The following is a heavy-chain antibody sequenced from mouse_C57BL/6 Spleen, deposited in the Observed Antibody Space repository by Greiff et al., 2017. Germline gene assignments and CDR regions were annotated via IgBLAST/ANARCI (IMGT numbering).Heavy chain of an antibody. V-gene: IGHV1-9*01. CDR3: AKTDYYYGSRIAMGY. D-gene: IGHD1-1*01. CDR1: GYTFTGYW. CDR2: IVPGSGST. Sequence: QVQLQQSGAELMKPGASVKLSCKATGYTFTGYWIEWVKQRPGHGLEWIGEIVPGSGSTNYNEKFKGKATFTADTSSNTAYMQISSLTTEDSAIYYFAKTDYYYGSRIAMGYWGQGTSVTVAS. J-gene: IGHJ4*01.